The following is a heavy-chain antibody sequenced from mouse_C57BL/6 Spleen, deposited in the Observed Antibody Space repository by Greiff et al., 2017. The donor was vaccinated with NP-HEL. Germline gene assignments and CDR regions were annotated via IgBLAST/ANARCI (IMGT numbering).Heavy chain of an antibody. CDR1: GFNIKNTY. Sequence: VQLQQSVAELVRPGASVKLSCTASGFNIKNTYVHWVKQRPEQGLEWIGRIDPANGNTKYAPKFQGKATITADTSSNTAYLQLSSLTSEDTAIYYCARSDSNYGGYYAMDYWGQGTSVTVSS. V-gene: IGHV14-3*01. D-gene: IGHD2-5*01. J-gene: IGHJ4*01. CDR2: IDPANGNT. CDR3: ARSDSNYGGYYAMDY.